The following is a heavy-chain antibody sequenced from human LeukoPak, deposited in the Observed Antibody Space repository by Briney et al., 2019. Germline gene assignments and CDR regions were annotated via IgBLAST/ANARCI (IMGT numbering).Heavy chain of an antibody. J-gene: IGHJ5*02. V-gene: IGHV4-34*01. CDR2: INHSGST. CDR1: GGSFSGYY. Sequence: SETLSLTCAVYGGSFSGYYWSWIRQPPGKGLEWIGEINHSGSTNYNPSLKSRVTISVDTSKNQFSLKLSSVTAADTAVYYCARGRAAMYYDILTGHGKHRNWFDPWGQGTLVTVSS. CDR3: ARGRAAMYYDILTGHGKHRNWFDP. D-gene: IGHD3-9*01.